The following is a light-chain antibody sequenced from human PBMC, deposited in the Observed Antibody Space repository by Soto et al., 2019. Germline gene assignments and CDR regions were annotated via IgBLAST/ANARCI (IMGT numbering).Light chain of an antibody. CDR2: GAS. V-gene: IGKV3-15*01. CDR1: QSINNN. CDR3: QQYSNWPRT. Sequence: EIVMTQSPATLSVSPGERATLSCRAGQSINNNLAWYQQKPGQAPRLLIYGASTRATGIPARFTGSGSGTEFTLTISSLQSEDFAVYYCQQYSNWPRTFGQGTKVDIK. J-gene: IGKJ1*01.